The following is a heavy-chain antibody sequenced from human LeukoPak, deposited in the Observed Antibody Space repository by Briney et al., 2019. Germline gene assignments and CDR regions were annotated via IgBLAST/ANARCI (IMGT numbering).Heavy chain of an antibody. CDR1: GFTVSNNY. Sequence: AGGSLRLSCAASGFTVSNNYMYWVRQAPGKGLEWVSVIYSGDNTYYADSVEGRFTISRDNSKNTLFLQMNSLRAEDAAVYYCAGSTSYYYYGMDVWGQGTTVTVSS. V-gene: IGHV3-53*01. CDR3: AGSTSYYYYGMDV. J-gene: IGHJ6*02. CDR2: IYSGDNT.